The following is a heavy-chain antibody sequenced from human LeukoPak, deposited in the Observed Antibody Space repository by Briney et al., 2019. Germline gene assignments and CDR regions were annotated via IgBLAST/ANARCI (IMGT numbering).Heavy chain of an antibody. V-gene: IGHV3-21*01. CDR2: ISSSSSYI. CDR3: ARASRIAAAGTPPLN. D-gene: IGHD6-13*01. Sequence: GGSLRLSCAASGFTFSSYSMNWVRQAPGKGLEWVSSISSSSSYIYYADSVKGRFTISRDNAKNSLYPQMNSLRAEDTAVYYCARASRIAAAGTPPLNWGQGTLVTVSS. CDR1: GFTFSSYS. J-gene: IGHJ4*02.